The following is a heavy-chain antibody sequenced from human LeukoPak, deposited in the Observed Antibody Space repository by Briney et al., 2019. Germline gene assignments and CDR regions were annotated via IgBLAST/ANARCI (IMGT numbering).Heavy chain of an antibody. J-gene: IGHJ6*03. CDR1: GGSISDYY. Sequence: PSETLSPTCTVSGGSISDYYWNWIRQPPGKGLEWIGYIYYSGSTTYNPSLKSRVTMSVDTAKNQFSLKLRSVTAADTAVYYCARGDFCSSSNCYLRPMDVWGKGTTVTVSS. V-gene: IGHV4-59*01. CDR2: IYYSGST. D-gene: IGHD2-2*01. CDR3: ARGDFCSSSNCYLRPMDV.